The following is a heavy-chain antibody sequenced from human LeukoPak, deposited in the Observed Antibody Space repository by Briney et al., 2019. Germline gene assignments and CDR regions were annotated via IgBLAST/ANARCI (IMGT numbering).Heavy chain of an antibody. Sequence: GGSLRLSCAASGFTFSDYAMNWVRQAPGKGLEWVSTINHSGDSTYYADSVKGRFTISRDNAKNTLYLQMNSLRAEDTAVYFCAKDATMIVVIGYFDYWGQGTLVTVSS. CDR3: AKDATMIVVIGYFDY. D-gene: IGHD3-22*01. CDR1: GFTFSDYA. J-gene: IGHJ4*02. CDR2: INHSGDST. V-gene: IGHV3-23*01.